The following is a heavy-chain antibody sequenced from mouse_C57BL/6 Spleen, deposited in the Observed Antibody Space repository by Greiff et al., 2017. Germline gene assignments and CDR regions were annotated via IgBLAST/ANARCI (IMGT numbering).Heavy chain of an antibody. CDR2: IDPENGDT. CDR3: TTGGTTDY. J-gene: IGHJ2*01. Sequence: VQLKESGAELVRPGASVKLSCTASGFNIKDDYMHWVKQRPEQGLEWIGWIDPENGDTEYASKFQGKATITADTSSNTAYLQLSSLTSEDTAVYYGTTGGTTDYWGEGTTPTVSS. D-gene: IGHD2-14*01. V-gene: IGHV14-4*01. CDR1: GFNIKDDY.